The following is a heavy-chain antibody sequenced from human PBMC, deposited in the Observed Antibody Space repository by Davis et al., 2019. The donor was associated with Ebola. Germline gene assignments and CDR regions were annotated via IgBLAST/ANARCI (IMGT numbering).Heavy chain of an antibody. Sequence: SLKISCATAGFTVSLYALTWVRQAPGKGLEWVASISSSGDNIQYADSVKGRFTISRDNAKNSLYLQMNSLRDEDTALYYCAKDVRGAILYLYGLDVWGQGTTVTVS. CDR3: AKDVRGAILYLYGLDV. D-gene: IGHD2-8*01. J-gene: IGHJ6*02. CDR1: GFTVSLYA. CDR2: ISSSGDNI. V-gene: IGHV3-9*01.